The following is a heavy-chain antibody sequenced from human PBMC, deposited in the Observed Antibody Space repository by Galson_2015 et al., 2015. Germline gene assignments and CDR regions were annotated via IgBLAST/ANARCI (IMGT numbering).Heavy chain of an antibody. CDR2: MNPNSGNT. CDR3: ARGRLEEGNYYDSSGYSDY. CDR1: GYTFTSYD. V-gene: IGHV1-8*01. D-gene: IGHD3-22*01. Sequence: SVKVSCKASGYTFTSYDINWVRQATGQGLEWMGWMNPNSGNTGYAQKFQGRVTMTRNTSISTAYMEPSSLRSEDTAVYYCARGRLEEGNYYDSSGYSDYWGQGTLVTVSS. J-gene: IGHJ4*02.